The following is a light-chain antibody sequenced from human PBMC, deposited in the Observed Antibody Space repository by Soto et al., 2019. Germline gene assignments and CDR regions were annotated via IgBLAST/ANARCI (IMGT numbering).Light chain of an antibody. CDR3: QQRSNWPLT. V-gene: IGKV3-11*01. Sequence: EIVMTQSPTILSLSPGERATLSCMASQSVSSNLAWYQQKPGQAPRLLIYDASNRATGIPARFSGSGSGTDFTLTISSLEPEDFAVYYCQQRSNWPLTFGGGTKVDIK. J-gene: IGKJ4*01. CDR2: DAS. CDR1: QSVSSN.